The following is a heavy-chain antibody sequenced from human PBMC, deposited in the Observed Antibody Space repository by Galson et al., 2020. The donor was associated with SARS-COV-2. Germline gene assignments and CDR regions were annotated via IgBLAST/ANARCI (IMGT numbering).Heavy chain of an antibody. CDR3: ASPRRDIVVVVAQFDY. D-gene: IGHD2-15*01. CDR1: GLTFSSYA. V-gene: IGHV3-30*04. Sequence: GGSLRLSCAASGLTFSSYAMHWVRQAPGKGLEWVAVISYDGSNKYYADSVKGRFTISRDNSKNTLYLQMNSLRAEDTAVYYCASPRRDIVVVVAQFDYWGQGTLVTVSS. CDR2: ISYDGSNK. J-gene: IGHJ4*02.